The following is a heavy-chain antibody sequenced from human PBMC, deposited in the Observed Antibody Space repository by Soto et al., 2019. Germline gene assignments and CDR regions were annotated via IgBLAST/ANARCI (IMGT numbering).Heavy chain of an antibody. CDR3: ARRIPVSGPYGAFDI. CDR2: ISYDGDNQ. J-gene: IGHJ3*02. V-gene: IGHV3-30*04. CDR1: GFTFSNFA. Sequence: QVQLVESGGGVVQPGRSLRVSCVASGFTFSNFAMYWVRRAPGNGLEWVALISYDGDNQYYADSLKGRFTISIDNSKNTLYLQMNSPRVEDTAVYYCARRIPVSGPYGAFDIWGQGTMVTVSS. D-gene: IGHD2-21*01.